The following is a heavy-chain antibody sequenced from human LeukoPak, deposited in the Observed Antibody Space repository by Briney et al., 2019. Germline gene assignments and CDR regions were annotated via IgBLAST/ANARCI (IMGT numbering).Heavy chain of an antibody. CDR2: IKEDGGET. Sequence: PGGSLRLSCAASGFTFSAYYMTWVRQAPGKGLEWVANIKEDGGETDYVDSVKGRFTISRDNAKSSVYLQMNSLRAEDTGVYYCARWGSYESSGDPVVFDYWGQGTLVTVSS. J-gene: IGHJ4*02. CDR1: GFTFSAYY. CDR3: ARWGSYESSGDPVVFDY. V-gene: IGHV3-7*01. D-gene: IGHD3-22*01.